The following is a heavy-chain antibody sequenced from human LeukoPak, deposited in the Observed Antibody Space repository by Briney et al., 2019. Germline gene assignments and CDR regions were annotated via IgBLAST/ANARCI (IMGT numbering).Heavy chain of an antibody. CDR2: INDGDGDT. V-gene: IGHV1-3*01. CDR3: ASDAFDI. J-gene: IGHJ3*02. Sequence: ASVTVSCKASGNAFITYAMYWVRQAPGQRLEWMGWINDGDGDTRYSQRFQGRVTMTRDTSARTAYMELSSLRSEDTAVYYCASDAFDIWGQGTMVTVSS. CDR1: GNAFITYA.